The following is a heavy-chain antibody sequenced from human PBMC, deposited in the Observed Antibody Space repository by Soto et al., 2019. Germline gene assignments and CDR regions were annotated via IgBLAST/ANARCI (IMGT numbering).Heavy chain of an antibody. Sequence: QVQLVQSGAEVKKPGSSVKVSCKASGGSFSSYAISWVRQAPGQGLEWMGVIIPIFGTTNYAQKFQGRATITADESASTVYMELSRLKSEDPPVYYCATPVAAVVGYWGQGTLVTVSS. CDR2: IIPIFGTT. V-gene: IGHV1-69*01. J-gene: IGHJ4*02. CDR1: GGSFSSYA. D-gene: IGHD2-15*01. CDR3: ATPVAAVVGY.